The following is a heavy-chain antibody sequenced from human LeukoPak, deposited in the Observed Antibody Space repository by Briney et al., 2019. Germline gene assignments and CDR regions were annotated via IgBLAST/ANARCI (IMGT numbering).Heavy chain of an antibody. Sequence: SETLSLTCTVSGGSISSSSYYWGWIRQPPGKGLEWIGSIYYSGSTYYNPSLKSRVTISVDTSKNQFSLKLSSVTAADTAVYYCARDLAVAGPDNWFDPWGQGTLVTVSS. CDR3: ARDLAVAGPDNWFDP. V-gene: IGHV4-39*02. CDR1: GGSISSSSYY. J-gene: IGHJ5*02. CDR2: IYYSGST. D-gene: IGHD6-19*01.